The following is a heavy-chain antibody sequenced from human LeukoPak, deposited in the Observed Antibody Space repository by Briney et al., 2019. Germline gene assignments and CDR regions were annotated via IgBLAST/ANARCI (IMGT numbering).Heavy chain of an antibody. D-gene: IGHD3-10*01. CDR1: GGSISSYY. CDR3: ASRSYGSGSYYTPNWFDP. Sequence: SETLSLTCTVSGGSISSYYWSWIRQPPGKGLEWIGYIYYSGSTNYNPSLKSRVTISVDTSKNQFSLKLSSVTAADTAVYYCASRSYGSGSYYTPNWFDPWGQGTLVTVSS. J-gene: IGHJ5*02. CDR2: IYYSGST. V-gene: IGHV4-59*12.